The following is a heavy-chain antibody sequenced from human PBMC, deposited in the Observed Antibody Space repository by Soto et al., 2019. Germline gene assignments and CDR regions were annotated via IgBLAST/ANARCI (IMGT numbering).Heavy chain of an antibody. CDR1: GFTFSSYG. J-gene: IGHJ5*02. CDR2: ISYDGSNK. CDR3: AKSGGREYQLLSWFDP. V-gene: IGHV3-30*18. D-gene: IGHD2-2*01. Sequence: QVQLVESGGGVVQPGRSLRLSCAASGFTFSSYGMHWVRQAPGKGLEWVAVISYDGSNKYYADSVKGRFTISRDNSKNTLYLQMNSLRAEVTAVYYCAKSGGREYQLLSWFDPWGQGTLVTVSS.